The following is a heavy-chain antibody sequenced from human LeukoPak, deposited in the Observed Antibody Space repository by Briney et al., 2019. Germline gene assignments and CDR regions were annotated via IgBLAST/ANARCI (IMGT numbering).Heavy chain of an antibody. D-gene: IGHD6-19*01. CDR3: ARDIVGSGWSKFDY. Sequence: ASVKVSCKASGYTFTSYGISWVRQAPGQGLEWMGWISAYNGNTKYSQKFQGRVTITRDTSASTAYMELSSLRSEDTAVYYCARDIVGSGWSKFDYWGQGTLVTVSS. J-gene: IGHJ4*02. CDR1: GYTFTSYG. CDR2: ISAYNGNT. V-gene: IGHV1-18*01.